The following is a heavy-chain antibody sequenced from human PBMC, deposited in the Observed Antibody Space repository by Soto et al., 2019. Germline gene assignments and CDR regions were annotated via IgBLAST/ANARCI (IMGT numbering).Heavy chain of an antibody. Sequence: ASVKVSCKASGYTFTSYYMHWVRQAPGQGLEWMGIINPSGGSTSYAQKLQGRVTMTRDTSTSTVYMELSSLRSEDTAVYYCAREGIEGCMDVWGQGTTVTVSS. V-gene: IGHV1-46*04. CDR2: INPSGGST. CDR1: GYTFTSYY. CDR3: AREGIEGCMDV. D-gene: IGHD2-21*01. J-gene: IGHJ6*02.